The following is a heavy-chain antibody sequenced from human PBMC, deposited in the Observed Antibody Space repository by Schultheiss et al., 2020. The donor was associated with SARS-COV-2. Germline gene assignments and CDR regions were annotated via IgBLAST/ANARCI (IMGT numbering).Heavy chain of an antibody. CDR3: ARNRIAASGGDPMRYYYYYMDV. J-gene: IGHJ6*03. D-gene: IGHD6-6*01. Sequence: GGSLRLSCAASGFTFSSYEMNWVRQAPGKGLEWVSAIGTAGDPYYPGSVKGRFTISRENAKNSLYLQMNSLRAEDTAVYYCARNRIAASGGDPMRYYYYYMDVWGKGTTVTVSS. CDR1: GFTFSSYE. V-gene: IGHV3-13*05. CDR2: IGTAGDP.